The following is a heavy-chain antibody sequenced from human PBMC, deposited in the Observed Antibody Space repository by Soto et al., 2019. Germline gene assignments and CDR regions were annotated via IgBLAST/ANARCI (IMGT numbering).Heavy chain of an antibody. V-gene: IGHV1-3*01. CDR2: INAGNGNT. Sequence: ASVKVSCKASGYTFTSYAMHWVRQAPGQRLEWMGWINAGNGNTKYSQKFQGRVTITRDTSASTAYMELSSLRSEDTAVYYCARFYCSGGSCYSVFDYWGQGTLVTISS. CDR3: ARFYCSGGSCYSVFDY. D-gene: IGHD2-15*01. CDR1: GYTFTSYA. J-gene: IGHJ4*02.